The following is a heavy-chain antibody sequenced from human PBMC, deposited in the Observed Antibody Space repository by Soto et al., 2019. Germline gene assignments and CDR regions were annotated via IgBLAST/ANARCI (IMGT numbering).Heavy chain of an antibody. Sequence: SETLSLTCAVYGGSFSGYYWTWIRQPPGTGLEWIGEINHSGSTNYNPSLKSRVTISVDTSKNQVVLTMTNMDPVDTAIYYCAHRAGFNGNWNGGYFDYWGQGALVTVSS. J-gene: IGHJ4*02. CDR2: INHSGST. V-gene: IGHV4-34*01. CDR1: GGSFSGYY. D-gene: IGHD1-1*01. CDR3: AHRAGFNGNWNGGYFDY.